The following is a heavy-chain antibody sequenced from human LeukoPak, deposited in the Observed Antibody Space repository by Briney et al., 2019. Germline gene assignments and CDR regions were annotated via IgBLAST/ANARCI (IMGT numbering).Heavy chain of an antibody. D-gene: IGHD3-22*01. CDR3: ARADLLPHGMDV. CDR2: IYYSGST. CDR1: GDSISSGGYY. J-gene: IGHJ6*02. V-gene: IGHV4-30-4*08. Sequence: SETLSLTCTVSGDSISSGGYYWSWIRQHPGKGLEWIGYIYYSGSTYYNPSLKSRVTISVDTSKNQFSLKLSSVTAADTAVYYCARADLLPHGMDVWGQGTTVTVSS.